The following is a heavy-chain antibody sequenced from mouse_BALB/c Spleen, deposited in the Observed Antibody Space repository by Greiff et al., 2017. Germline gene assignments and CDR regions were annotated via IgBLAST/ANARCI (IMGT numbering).Heavy chain of an antibody. D-gene: IGHD2-14*01. V-gene: IGHV1-9*01. CDR3: ARSEVRQGMDY. CDR1: GYTFSSYW. CDR2: ILPGSGST. J-gene: IGHJ4*01. Sequence: QVQLQQSGAELMKPGASVKISCKATGYTFSSYWIEWVKQRPGHGLEWIGEILPGSGSTNYNEKFKGKATFTADTSSNTAYMQLSSLTSEDSAVYYCARSEVRQGMDYWGQGTSVTVSS.